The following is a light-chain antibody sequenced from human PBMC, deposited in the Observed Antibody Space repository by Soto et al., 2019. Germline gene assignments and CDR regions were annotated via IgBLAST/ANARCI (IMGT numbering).Light chain of an antibody. J-gene: IGKJ2*01. CDR1: QSISSD. CDR2: AAS. Sequence: DIQMTQSPSSLSASVGDRVTITCRASQSISSDLNWYQQKSGKAPKFLIYAASTLQSGVPSRFSGSGSGTDFTLTISSLQPEDFATYYCQQSYRTPYTFGQGTKVDIK. V-gene: IGKV1-39*01. CDR3: QQSYRTPYT.